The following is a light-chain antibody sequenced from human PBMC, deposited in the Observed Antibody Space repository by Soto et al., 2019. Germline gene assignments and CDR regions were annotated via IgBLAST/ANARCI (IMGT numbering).Light chain of an antibody. V-gene: IGKV1-39*01. Sequence: DIQMTQSPTSLSASVGDRVTISCRASQSISTYLHWYQQKPGKAPRLLISAASSVQSGVPPRFSGTGSGTDFILTISSLRPEVIATYYCQQTYSAPPWTFGQGTSVEIK. CDR1: QSISTY. CDR2: AAS. J-gene: IGKJ1*01. CDR3: QQTYSAPPWT.